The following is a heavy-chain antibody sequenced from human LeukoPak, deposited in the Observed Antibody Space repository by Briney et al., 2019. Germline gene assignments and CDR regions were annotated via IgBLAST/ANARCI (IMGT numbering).Heavy chain of an antibody. J-gene: IGHJ3*02. CDR3: AKDTVYSSGWYDAFGI. CDR2: ISGSGGST. CDR1: GFTFSSYA. D-gene: IGHD6-19*01. Sequence: PGGSLRLSCAASGFTFSSYAMSWVRQAPGKGLEWVSAISGSGGSTYYADSVKGRFTISRDNSKNTLYLQMNSLRAEDTAVYYCAKDTVYSSGWYDAFGIWGQGTMVTVSS. V-gene: IGHV3-23*01.